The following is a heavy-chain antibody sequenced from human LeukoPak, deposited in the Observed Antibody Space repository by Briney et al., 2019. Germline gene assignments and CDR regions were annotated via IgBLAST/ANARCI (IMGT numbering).Heavy chain of an antibody. D-gene: IGHD2-15*01. CDR1: GFTFSSYW. CDR2: INSDGSTT. J-gene: IGHJ5*02. V-gene: IGHV3-74*01. CDR3: TRRVFATRWFDP. Sequence: GGSLRLSCAASGFTFSSYWMHWVRQAPGKGLVWVSRINSDGSTTNYADSVKGRFTISRDNAENTLYLQMNSLRVEDTAVYYCTRRVFATRWFDPWGQGTLVTVSS.